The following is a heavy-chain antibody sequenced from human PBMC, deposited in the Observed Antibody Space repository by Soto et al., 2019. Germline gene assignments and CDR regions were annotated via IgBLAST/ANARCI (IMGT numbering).Heavy chain of an antibody. CDR2: IYYSGST. V-gene: IGHV4-31*03. D-gene: IGHD3-22*01. J-gene: IGHJ4*02. CDR1: GGSISSGGYY. Sequence: SETLSLTCTVSGGSISSGGYYWSWIRQHPRKGLEWIGYIYYSGSTYYNPSLKSRVTISVDTSKNQFSLKLSSVTAADTAVYYCARARNPTYYYDSSGYSLDYWGQGTLVTVSS. CDR3: ARARNPTYYYDSSGYSLDY.